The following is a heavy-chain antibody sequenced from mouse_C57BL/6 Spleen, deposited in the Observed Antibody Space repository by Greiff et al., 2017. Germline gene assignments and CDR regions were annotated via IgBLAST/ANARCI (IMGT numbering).Heavy chain of an antibody. CDR1: GFSLTSYG. D-gene: IGHD1-1*01. CDR3: AKNREVGGAMDY. J-gene: IGHJ4*01. CDR2: IWRGGST. V-gene: IGHV2-5*01. Sequence: VHLVESGPGLVQPSQSLSMACTVSGFSLTSYGVHWVRQSPGKGLEWLGVIWRGGSTDYNAAFMSRLSITKDNSKSQVFFKMNSLQADDTAIYYCAKNREVGGAMDYWGQGTSVTVSS.